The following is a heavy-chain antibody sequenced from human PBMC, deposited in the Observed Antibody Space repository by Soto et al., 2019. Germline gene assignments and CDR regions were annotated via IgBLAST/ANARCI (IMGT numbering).Heavy chain of an antibody. CDR3: ARGPQLTGTTYLNWFDP. V-gene: IGHV1-69*12. Sequence: QVQLVQSGAEVKKPGSSVKVSCKASGGTFSSYAISWVRQAPGQGLEWMGGIIPIFGTANYAQKFQGRVKITEDQATSTADMELSSLRSEDTAVYYCARGPQLTGTTYLNWFDPWGQGTLVTVSS. CDR1: GGTFSSYA. D-gene: IGHD1-20*01. CDR2: IIPIFGTA. J-gene: IGHJ5*02.